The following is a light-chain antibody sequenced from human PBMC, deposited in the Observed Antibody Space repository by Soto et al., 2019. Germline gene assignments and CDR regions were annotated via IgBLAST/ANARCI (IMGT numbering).Light chain of an antibody. Sequence: EMVLTQSPGTLALSPGERATLSCRASQSVSSSYLAWYQQKPGQAPRLLIYGASSRATGIPDRFSGRGSGTDFTLTISRLEPEDFAVYYCQQYGSSPITFGQWTKVEIK. CDR1: QSVSSSY. J-gene: IGKJ1*01. CDR2: GAS. CDR3: QQYGSSPIT. V-gene: IGKV3-20*01.